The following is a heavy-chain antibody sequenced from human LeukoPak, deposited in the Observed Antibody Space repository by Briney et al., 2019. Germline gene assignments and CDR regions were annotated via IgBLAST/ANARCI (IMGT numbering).Heavy chain of an antibody. D-gene: IGHD1-26*01. Sequence: GGSLRLSCAASGFTFSSYGRHWVRQAPGKGLEWGAVISYDGSNKYYADSVKVRLTISRYNSKHTLYLQMNSLRAEDTAVYYCAKLEGGELRYPTTFDYWGQGTLVTVSS. CDR3: AKLEGGELRYPTTFDY. CDR2: ISYDGSNK. CDR1: GFTFSSYG. J-gene: IGHJ4*02. V-gene: IGHV3-30*18.